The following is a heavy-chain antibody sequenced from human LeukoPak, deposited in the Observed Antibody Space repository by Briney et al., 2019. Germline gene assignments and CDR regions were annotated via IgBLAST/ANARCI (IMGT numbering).Heavy chain of an antibody. D-gene: IGHD6-19*01. J-gene: IGHJ6*02. CDR1: GGSISSYY. CDR3: ARGGEWLAYYYCYGMDV. V-gene: IGHV4-59*01. Sequence: PSETLSLTCTVSGGSISSYYWSWIRQPPGKGLEWIGYIYYSGSTNYNPSLKSRVTISVDTSKNQFSLKLSSVTAADTAVYYCARGGEWLAYYYCYGMDVWGQGTTVTVSS. CDR2: IYYSGST.